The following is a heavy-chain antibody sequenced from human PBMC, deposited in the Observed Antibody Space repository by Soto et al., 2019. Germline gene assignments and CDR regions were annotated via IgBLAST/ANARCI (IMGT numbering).Heavy chain of an antibody. CDR2: IYWDDDM. J-gene: IGHJ5*02. Sequence: QITLEECGPTLLKPTQTLTLICTVSGFLLTATGVGVCWIRQPPGKALEWLALIYWDDDMRYSPSLNNSVTINRDACKHQVVLTLSILDPVDRATFYCAISSAAGTWGGFSPWGQGSLVTVSS. CDR3: AISSAAGTWGGFSP. CDR1: GFLLTATGVG. V-gene: IGHV2-5*02. D-gene: IGHD6-13*01.